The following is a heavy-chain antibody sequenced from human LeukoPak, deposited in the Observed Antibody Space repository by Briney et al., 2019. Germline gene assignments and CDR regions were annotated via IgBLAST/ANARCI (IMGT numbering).Heavy chain of an antibody. D-gene: IGHD2-15*01. CDR1: GFTFSSYG. V-gene: IGHV3-33*01. J-gene: IGHJ4*02. Sequence: GRSLRLSCAASGFTFSSYGMHWVRQAPGKGLEWVAVVWYDGSNKYYADSVKGRFTISRDNSKNTLYLQMNSLRAEDTAAYYCARVKCSGGSCYSPFDYWGQGTLVTVSS. CDR3: ARVKCSGGSCYSPFDY. CDR2: VWYDGSNK.